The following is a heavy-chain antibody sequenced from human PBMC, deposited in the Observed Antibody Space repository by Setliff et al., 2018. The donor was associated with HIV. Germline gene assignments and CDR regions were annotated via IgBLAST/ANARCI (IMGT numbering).Heavy chain of an antibody. CDR2: ISNSARTI. J-gene: IGHJ3*02. CDR3: AREGQATDSFDI. CDR1: GGSFSGYY. Sequence: LSLTCAVYGGSFSGYYWSWVRQAPGKGLERVAYISNSARTIYYADSVKGRFTISRDNGKDSLYLQMNSLRADDTALYYCAREGQATDSFDIWGQGTMVTVSS. V-gene: IGHV3-11*04. D-gene: IGHD5-12*01.